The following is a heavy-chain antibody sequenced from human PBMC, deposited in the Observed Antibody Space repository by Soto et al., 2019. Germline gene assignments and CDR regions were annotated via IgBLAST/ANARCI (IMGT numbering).Heavy chain of an antibody. D-gene: IGHD3-10*01. CDR1: GFTFSSYA. Sequence: GGSLRLSCAASGFTFSSYAMSWVRQAPGKGLEWVSAISGSGGSTYYADSVKGRFTISRDNSKNTLYLQMNSLRAEDTAVYYCAKVYGSGSPLYGYYYYMDVWGKGTTVTVSS. V-gene: IGHV3-23*01. CDR3: AKVYGSGSPLYGYYYYMDV. CDR2: ISGSGGST. J-gene: IGHJ6*03.